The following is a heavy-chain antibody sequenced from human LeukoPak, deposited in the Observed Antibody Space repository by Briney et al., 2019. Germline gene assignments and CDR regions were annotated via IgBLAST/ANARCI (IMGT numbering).Heavy chain of an antibody. V-gene: IGHV4-59*08. D-gene: IGHD1-1*01. CDR2: IEYSGST. Sequence: SETLSLTCTVSGGSISSYYWSWMRPPPGKGREGMGYIEYSGSTAYNPSLNGGVAVSLDTSKTQFSLKLRSVTAADTAVYYCARLNGGNWAPGIRVSVSS. J-gene: IGHJ4*02. CDR1: GGSISSYY. CDR3: ARLNGGN.